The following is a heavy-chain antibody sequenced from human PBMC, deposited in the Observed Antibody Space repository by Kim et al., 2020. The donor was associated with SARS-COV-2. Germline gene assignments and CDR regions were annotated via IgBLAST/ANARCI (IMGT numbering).Heavy chain of an antibody. CDR2: T. V-gene: IGHV3-64*04. Sequence: TYYSDPVKGRLTNSRDNSKNTMYLQVNSLRAEDTAVYYCARDTNTIATSYWGQGTLVTVSS. CDR3: ARDTNTIATSY. D-gene: IGHD1-26*01. J-gene: IGHJ4*02.